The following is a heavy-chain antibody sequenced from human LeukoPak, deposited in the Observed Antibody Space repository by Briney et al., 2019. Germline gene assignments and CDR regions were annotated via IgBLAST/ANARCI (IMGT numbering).Heavy chain of an antibody. CDR2: ISWDGGST. D-gene: IGHD6-19*01. CDR3: AKAQASGYSSGWPTYYYYYGMDV. V-gene: IGHV3-43*01. CDR1: GFTFDDYT. J-gene: IGHJ6*02. Sequence: GGPLRLSCAASGFTFDDYTMHWVRQAPGKGLEWVSLISWDGGSTYYADSVKGRFTISRDNSKNSLYLQMNSLRTEDTALYYCAKAQASGYSSGWPTYYYYYGMDVWGQGTTVTVSS.